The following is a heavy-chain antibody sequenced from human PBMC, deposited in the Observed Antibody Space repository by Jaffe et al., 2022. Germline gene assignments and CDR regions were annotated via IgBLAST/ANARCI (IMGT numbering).Heavy chain of an antibody. V-gene: IGHV3-7*05. CDR1: GFTFSSYW. Sequence: EVQLVESGGGLVQPGGSLRLSCAASGFTFSSYWMSWVRQAPGKGLEWVANIKQDGSEKYYVDSVKGRFTISRDNAKNSLYLQMNSLRAEDTAVYYCASSGWYPHDAFDIWGQGTMVTVSS. CDR3: ASSGWYPHDAFDI. CDR2: IKQDGSEK. J-gene: IGHJ3*02. D-gene: IGHD6-19*01.